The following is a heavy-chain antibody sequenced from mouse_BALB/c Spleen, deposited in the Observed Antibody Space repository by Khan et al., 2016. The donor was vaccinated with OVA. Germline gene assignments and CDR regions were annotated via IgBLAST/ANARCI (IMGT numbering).Heavy chain of an antibody. D-gene: IGHD2-14*01. V-gene: IGHV1-26*01. CDR1: GYSFTGYY. CDR2: VNPNTGNT. J-gene: IGHJ3*01. CDR3: ARGYDFFAY. Sequence: EVHLQQSGPDLVKPGASVKMSCKASGYSFTGYYMNWVKQSHGKSLECIGRVNPNTGNTNYNQKFRGKAILIVDTSSNTAYMELRSLTSEASAVDYCARGYDFFAYWGQGTLVTVST.